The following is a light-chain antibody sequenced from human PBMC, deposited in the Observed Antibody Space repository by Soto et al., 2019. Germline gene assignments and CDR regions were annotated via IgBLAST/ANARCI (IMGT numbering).Light chain of an antibody. J-gene: IGKJ1*01. CDR3: EQYNNWPWT. CDR1: QSVSSN. CDR2: GAS. V-gene: IGKV3-15*01. Sequence: EIVMTQSPATLSVSPGERATLSCRASQSVSSNLAWYQQKPGQAPRLLIYGASTRATGIPARFSGSGSGTDFPLTISTLQSEDFAVYYCEQYNNWPWTFGKGTRVEIK.